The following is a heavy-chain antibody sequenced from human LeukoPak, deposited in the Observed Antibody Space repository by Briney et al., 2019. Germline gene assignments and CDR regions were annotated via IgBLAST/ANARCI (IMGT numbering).Heavy chain of an antibody. Sequence: GASVKVSCKASGGTFSSYAISWVRQAPGQGLEWMGRIIPILGIANYAQKFQGRVTITADKSTSTAYMELSSLRSEDTAVYYCARDLSVTTMIVVEAGMDVWGQGTTVTVSS. V-gene: IGHV1-69*04. CDR2: IIPILGIA. CDR3: ARDLSVTTMIVVEAGMDV. J-gene: IGHJ6*02. CDR1: GGTFSSYA. D-gene: IGHD3-22*01.